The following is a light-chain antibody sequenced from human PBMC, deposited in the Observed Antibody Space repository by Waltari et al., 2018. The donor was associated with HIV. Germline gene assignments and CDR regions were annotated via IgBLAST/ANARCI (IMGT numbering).Light chain of an antibody. J-gene: IGLJ3*02. CDR1: SSDVGGYNY. Sequence: QSALTQPRSVSGSPGQSVTISCTGTSSDVGGYNYVSLYQQHPGKAPKLMIYDVTKRPSGVPDRFAGSKSGNTASLTISGLQAEDEADYYCCSYAGSYTFGFGGGTKLTVL. CDR3: CSYAGSYTFG. V-gene: IGLV2-11*01. CDR2: DVT.